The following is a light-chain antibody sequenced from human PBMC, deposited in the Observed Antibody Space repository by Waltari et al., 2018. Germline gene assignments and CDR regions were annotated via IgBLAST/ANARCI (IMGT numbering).Light chain of an antibody. J-gene: IGLJ1*01. CDR1: SLRGYY. Sequence: SSELTQDPAVSVALGQTVRITCQGDSLRGYYASWYQQKPGQAPVLVIYGTDKRPSGIPDRFSGSRSGDTSSLIITGAQAEDEADYCCNSRDDSGDHLYVFGPGTTVSVL. CDR3: NSRDDSGDHLYV. V-gene: IGLV3-19*01. CDR2: GTD.